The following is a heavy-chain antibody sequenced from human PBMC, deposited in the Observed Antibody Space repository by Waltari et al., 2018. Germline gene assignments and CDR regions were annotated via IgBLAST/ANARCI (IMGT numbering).Heavy chain of an antibody. Sequence: VQLVESGGGVVQPGRSLPLSCSASGFTLRTFRLPWVRQAPGKGLEWVEVIWDDGRNPNYADSVKGRFTISRDNSKNTLYLQLNSLRAEDTAVYYCARDKWELNYWGQGTLVTVSS. CDR1: GFTLRTFR. D-gene: IGHD1-26*01. J-gene: IGHJ4*02. CDR3: ARDKWELNY. V-gene: IGHV3-33*01. CDR2: IWDDGRNP.